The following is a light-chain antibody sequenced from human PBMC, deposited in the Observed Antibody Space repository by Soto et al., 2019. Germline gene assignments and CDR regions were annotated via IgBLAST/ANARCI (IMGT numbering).Light chain of an antibody. J-gene: IGLJ2*01. CDR1: SSDVGGYNY. CDR2: DVS. V-gene: IGLV2-14*01. CDR3: SSYTSSSTVV. Sequence: QSALTQPASVSGSPGQSITISCTGTSSDVGGYNYVSWYQQHQGKAPKLMIYDVSNRPSGVSNRFSGSKSGNTASLTISGLQAEDEDDYYCSSYTSSSTVVFGGGTKLTVL.